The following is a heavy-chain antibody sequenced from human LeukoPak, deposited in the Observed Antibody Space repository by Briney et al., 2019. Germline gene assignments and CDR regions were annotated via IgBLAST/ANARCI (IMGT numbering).Heavy chain of an antibody. V-gene: IGHV4-34*01. CDR1: GGSFSGYY. CDR2: INHSGST. J-gene: IGHJ5*02. D-gene: IGHD5-18*01. Sequence: PSETLSLTCAVYGGSFSGYYWSWIRQPPGKGLEWIGEINHSGSTNYNLSLKPRVTLSVDTSKTPSSLQLSSVTAADTAVYYCARDYSYARFNWFDPWGQGTLVTVSS. CDR3: ARDYSYARFNWFDP.